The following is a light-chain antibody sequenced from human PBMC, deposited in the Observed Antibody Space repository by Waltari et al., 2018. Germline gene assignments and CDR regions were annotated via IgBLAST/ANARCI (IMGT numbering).Light chain of an antibody. CDR1: RSEIGGSNY. CDR2: EVN. V-gene: IGLV2-8*01. J-gene: IGLJ3*02. Sequence: QSALTQPPSASGSPGQSVITSCPGTRSEIGGSNYVPWYQQPPGKAPKVLIYEVNKRPSGVPDRFSGSKSGNTASLTVSGLQADDEADYYCSSYGGNRNEVFGGGTKLTVL. CDR3: SSYGGNRNEV.